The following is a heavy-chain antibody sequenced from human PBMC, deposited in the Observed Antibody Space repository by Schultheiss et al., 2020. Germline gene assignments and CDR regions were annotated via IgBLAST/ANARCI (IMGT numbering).Heavy chain of an antibody. D-gene: IGHD3-3*01. CDR3: VRGYNIYDFWRRIFDY. V-gene: IGHV4-39*07. Sequence: SQTLSLTCTVPGGSISSSSYYWGWIRQPPEKGLEWIGEIYHSGSTNYNPSLKSRVTISVDTSKNQFSLKLSSVTAADTAVYYCVRGYNIYDFWRRIFDYWGQGTLVTVSS. CDR2: IYHSGST. CDR1: GGSISSSSYY. J-gene: IGHJ4*02.